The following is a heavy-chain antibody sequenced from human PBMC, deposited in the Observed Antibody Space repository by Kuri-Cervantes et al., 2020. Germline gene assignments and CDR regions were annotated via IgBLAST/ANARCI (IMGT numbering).Heavy chain of an antibody. CDR1: GYTFSDYD. CDR2: MNPNSGNT. D-gene: IGHD2-2*01. J-gene: IGHJ6*02. V-gene: IGHV1-8*01. CDR3: ARVLGYCSSTSCYSYYYYYGMDV. Sequence: ASVKVSCKASGYTFSDYDITWVRQATGQGLEWMGWMNPNSGNTGYAQKFQGGVTMTRNTSISTAYMELSSLRSEDTAVYYCARVLGYCSSTSCYSYYYYYGMDVWGQGTTVTVSS.